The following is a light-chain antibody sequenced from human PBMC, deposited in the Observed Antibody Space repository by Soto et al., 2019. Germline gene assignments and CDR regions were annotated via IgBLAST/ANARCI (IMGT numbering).Light chain of an antibody. CDR3: QQRLSWPPIT. V-gene: IGKV3-11*01. Sequence: EIVLTQSPATLSLSPGKRATLSCRASQSVSKYLAWYQQKPGQAPRLLIYDASNRATGIPARFSGSGSGTDFTLTISSLEPEDFAIYYCQQRLSWPPITFGQGTRLDNK. CDR2: DAS. CDR1: QSVSKY. J-gene: IGKJ5*01.